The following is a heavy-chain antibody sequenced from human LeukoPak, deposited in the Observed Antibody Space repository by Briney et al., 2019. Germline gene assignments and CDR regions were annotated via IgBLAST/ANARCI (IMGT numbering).Heavy chain of an antibody. Sequence: GGSLRLSCAASGFTFSSYAMNWVRQAPGRGLEWVSGFSGSGTTYYADSVKGRFTISRDNSKNTLYLQMNSLRAEDTAVYYCANGNRCTSPNCLGYYYFYMDVWGKGTTVTVSS. CDR2: FSGSGTT. V-gene: IGHV3-23*01. D-gene: IGHD2-8*01. CDR3: ANGNRCTSPNCLGYYYFYMDV. CDR1: GFTFSSYA. J-gene: IGHJ6*03.